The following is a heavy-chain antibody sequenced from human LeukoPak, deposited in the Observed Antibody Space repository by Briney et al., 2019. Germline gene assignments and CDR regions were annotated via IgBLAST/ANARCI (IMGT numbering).Heavy chain of an antibody. Sequence: GGSLRLSCAASGFIFSTYSMNWVRQAPGKGLEWVSSITGSYSHIYYADSVKGRFTISRDNAKNSLYLQMNSLRAEDTAVYYCARSLPYGTTWYGRSDFWGQGTLVTVSS. J-gene: IGHJ4*02. D-gene: IGHD6-13*01. CDR2: ITGSYSHI. CDR3: ARSLPYGTTWYGRSDF. CDR1: GFIFSTYS. V-gene: IGHV3-21*01.